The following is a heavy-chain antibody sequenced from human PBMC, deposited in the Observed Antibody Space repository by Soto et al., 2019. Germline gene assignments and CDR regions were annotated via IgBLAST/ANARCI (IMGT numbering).Heavy chain of an antibody. CDR3: AKGIVAAAANRPSDY. V-gene: IGHV3-23*01. J-gene: IGHJ4*02. D-gene: IGHD2-15*01. CDR1: TCINHA. Sequence: TCINHAGRRVLQITGKGLEWVAIISVGGDITYYADSVKGRFTISRDNSKNTVYLQMNSLRGDDTALYYCAKGIVAAAANRPSDYWGQGTQVIVSS. CDR2: ISVGGDIT.